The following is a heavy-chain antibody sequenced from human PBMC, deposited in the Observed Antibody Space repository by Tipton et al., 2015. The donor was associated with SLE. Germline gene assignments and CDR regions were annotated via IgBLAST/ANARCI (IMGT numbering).Heavy chain of an antibody. J-gene: IGHJ4*02. CDR1: GYTFSSFG. Sequence: QVQLVQSGAEVKKPGASVKVSCKASGYTFSSFGISWVRQAPGQGLEWMGRVSAYNGNTDYAQKFQGRVTMTTDTSTTTAYMELRNLRSDDTAVYYCARCGGGGCYLNYWGQGTLVTVSS. V-gene: IGHV1-18*01. CDR2: VSAYNGNT. CDR3: ARCGGGGCYLNY. D-gene: IGHD2-15*01.